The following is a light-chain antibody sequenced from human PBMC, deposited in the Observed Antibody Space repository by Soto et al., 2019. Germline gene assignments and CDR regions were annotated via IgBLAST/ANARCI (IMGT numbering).Light chain of an antibody. V-gene: IGLV1-40*01. CDR1: SSNIGAGYD. J-gene: IGLJ1*01. Sequence: QSALTQPPSVSGAPGQRVTISCTGSSSNIGAGYDVHWYQQLPGTAPKLLIYGNSNRPSGVPDRFSGSKSGTSASLAITGLQAEDEADYSCQSSDSSLSALYVFGTGTKLTVL. CDR3: QSSDSSLSALYV. CDR2: GNS.